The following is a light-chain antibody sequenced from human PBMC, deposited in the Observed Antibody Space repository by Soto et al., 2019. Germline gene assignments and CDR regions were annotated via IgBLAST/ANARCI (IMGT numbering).Light chain of an antibody. CDR3: AAWDHSLNGVV. J-gene: IGLJ2*01. CDR1: SSNIGSNT. Sequence: QSVLTQPPSASGTPGQRVTISCSGRSSNIGSNTVNWYQQLPGTAPKLLIYSNNQRPSGVPDRFSGSKSGTSASLAISGLQSEDEADYYCAAWDHSLNGVVFGGGTKVTVL. V-gene: IGLV1-44*01. CDR2: SNN.